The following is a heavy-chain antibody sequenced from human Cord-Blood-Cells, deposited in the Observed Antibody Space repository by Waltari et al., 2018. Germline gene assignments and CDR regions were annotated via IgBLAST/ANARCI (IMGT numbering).Heavy chain of an antibody. CDR1: GGTFSRYA. J-gene: IGHJ4*02. Sequence: QVQLVQSGAESKKPGSSVKVSCKTSGGTFSRYAICWVRKAPTPGLAWKGGIIPIFGTANYAQKFKGRVTITADESTSTAYMELSSLRSEDTAVYYCARDPEDYYYDSSGYYDYWGQGTLVTVSS. V-gene: IGHV1-69*01. CDR3: ARDPEDYYYDSSGYYDY. D-gene: IGHD3-22*01. CDR2: IIPIFGTA.